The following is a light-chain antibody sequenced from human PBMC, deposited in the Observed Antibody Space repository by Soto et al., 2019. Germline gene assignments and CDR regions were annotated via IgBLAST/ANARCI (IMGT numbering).Light chain of an antibody. Sequence: QSVLTQPASVSGSPGQSITISCTGTSNDVGSYDLVSWFQQRPGKAPKLMIYEDSQRPSGVSNRFSGSKSGNTASLTISGLQADDEADYYCCSYAGSTTLYVFGTGTKVTVL. V-gene: IGLV2-23*01. CDR2: EDS. CDR3: CSYAGSTTLYV. CDR1: SNDVGSYDL. J-gene: IGLJ1*01.